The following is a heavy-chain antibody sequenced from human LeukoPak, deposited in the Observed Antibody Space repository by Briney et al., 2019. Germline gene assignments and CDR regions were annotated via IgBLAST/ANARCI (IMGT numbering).Heavy chain of an antibody. CDR1: GFTFSNAW. D-gene: IGHD4-17*01. Sequence: GGSLRLSCAASGFTFSNAWMNWVRQAPGKGLEWVSSISSSSYIYYADSVKGRFTISRDNAKNSLYLQMNSLRAEDTAVYYCARGPTVTLGSYYYYYMDVWGKGTTVTISS. V-gene: IGHV3-69-1*01. CDR3: ARGPTVTLGSYYYYYMDV. CDR2: ISSSSYI. J-gene: IGHJ6*03.